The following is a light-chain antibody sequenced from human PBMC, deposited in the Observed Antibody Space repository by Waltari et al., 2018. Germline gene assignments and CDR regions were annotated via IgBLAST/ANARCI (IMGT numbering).Light chain of an antibody. Sequence: LSLSPGERATLSCRASQSVTTSLAWYQQKPGQAPRLLIFDASDRATGVPARFSGSGSGTDFTLTISSLEPEDFAVYFCHQRTSWPLTFGGGTQVEFK. CDR2: DAS. CDR1: QSVTTS. CDR3: HQRTSWPLT. J-gene: IGKJ4*01. V-gene: IGKV3-11*01.